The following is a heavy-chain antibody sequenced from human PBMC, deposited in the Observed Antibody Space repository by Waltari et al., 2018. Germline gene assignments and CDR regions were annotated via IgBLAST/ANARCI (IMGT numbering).Heavy chain of an antibody. CDR2: ISTSGNSA. D-gene: IGHD1-26*01. J-gene: IGHJ1*01. V-gene: IGHV3-48*03. CDR1: GFHFKSYE. CDR3: ARRSRFSGSPLGH. Sequence: EVQLVESGGGLVQPGGSLRLSCATSGFHFKSYEMNWVRQAPGKGVGWGSYISTSGNSANYADSVKGRFSISRDNAKNSVDLQMNSLRAEDTAVYYCARRSRFSGSPLGHWGQGSLVIVSS.